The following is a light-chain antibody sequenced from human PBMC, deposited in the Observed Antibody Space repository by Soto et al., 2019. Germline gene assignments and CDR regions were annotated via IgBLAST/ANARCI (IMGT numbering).Light chain of an antibody. CDR2: GVT. CDR1: HNDIGTYDY. J-gene: IGLJ1*01. CDR3: RSFTSDRIYV. Sequence: QSVLTQPTSVSGSPGQSITISCTGNHNDIGTYDYVSWYQQHPGRAPRLLIYGVTTRPSGISDRFSASKSGLTASLTISGLQPEDEADYYCRSFTSDRIYVFGPGTKLTVL. V-gene: IGLV2-14*03.